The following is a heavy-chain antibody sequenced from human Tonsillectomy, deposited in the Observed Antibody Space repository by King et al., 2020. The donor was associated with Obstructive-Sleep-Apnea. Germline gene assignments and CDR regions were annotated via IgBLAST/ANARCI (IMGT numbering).Heavy chain of an antibody. CDR2: INPNSGGT. J-gene: IGHJ6*02. V-gene: IGHV1-2*02. D-gene: IGHD3-10*01. Sequence: QLVQSGAEVKKPGASVKVSFKASRYTFTGDYTHWVRQAPGQGLEWRGWINPNSGGTNYAQQFQVRVTMARDTSISTAYMELSRLRSDDTAVYYCARGLWFGESYYYGMDVWGQGTTVTVSS. CDR1: RYTFTGDY. CDR3: ARGLWFGESYYYGMDV.